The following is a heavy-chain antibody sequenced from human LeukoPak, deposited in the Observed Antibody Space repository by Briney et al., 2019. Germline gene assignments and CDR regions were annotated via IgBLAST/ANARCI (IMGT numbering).Heavy chain of an antibody. CDR1: GLTYDEYH. V-gene: IGHV3-43*02. J-gene: IGHJ4*02. Sequence: GVSLTLSCTASGLTYDEYHMHWARQATGEAREWVCLISGDGGSTYYADSVKGRFTISRDNSKNSLYLQMNSLRTEDTALYYCAKAGDGYENGDYWGQGTLVTVSS. CDR3: AKAGDGYENGDY. D-gene: IGHD5-24*01. CDR2: ISGDGGST.